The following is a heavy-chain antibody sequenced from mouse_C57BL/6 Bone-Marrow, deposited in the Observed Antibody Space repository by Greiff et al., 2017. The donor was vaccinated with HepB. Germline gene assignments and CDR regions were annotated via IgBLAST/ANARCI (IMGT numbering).Heavy chain of an antibody. CDR1: GYTFTSYG. V-gene: IGHV1-81*01. Sequence: VQVVESGAELARPGASVKLSCKASGYTFTSYGISWVKQRTGQGLEWIGEIYPRSGNTYYNEKFKGKATLTADKSSSTAYMELRSLTSEDSAVYFCARDYYGSSCDYWGQGTTLTVSS. D-gene: IGHD1-1*01. J-gene: IGHJ2*01. CDR3: ARDYYGSSCDY. CDR2: IYPRSGNT.